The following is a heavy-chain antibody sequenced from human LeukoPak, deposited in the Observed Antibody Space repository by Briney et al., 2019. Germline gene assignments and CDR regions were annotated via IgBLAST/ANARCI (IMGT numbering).Heavy chain of an antibody. CDR2: IYYSGST. J-gene: IGHJ5*02. CDR1: GGSISSGDYY. CDR3: ARRPYDFWRSWFDP. V-gene: IGHV4-30-4*01. D-gene: IGHD3-3*01. Sequence: SETLSLTCTVSGGSISSGDYYWSWIRQPPGKGLEWIGYIYYSGSTYYNPSLKSRVTISVDTSKNQFSLKLSSVTAADTAVYHCARRPYDFWRSWFDPWGQGTLVTVSS.